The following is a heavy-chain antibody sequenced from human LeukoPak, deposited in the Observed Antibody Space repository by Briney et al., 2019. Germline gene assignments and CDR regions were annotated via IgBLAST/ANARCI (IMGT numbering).Heavy chain of an antibody. J-gene: IGHJ4*02. CDR3: ATIAAAGPFDY. CDR1: GFTFSDYY. D-gene: IGHD6-13*01. Sequence: SGGSLRLSCAASGFTFSDYYMSWIRQAPGKGLEWVSYNSSSGSTIYYADSVKGRFTISRDNAKNSLYLQMNSLRAEDTAVYYCATIAAAGPFDYWGQGTLVTVSS. V-gene: IGHV3-11*01. CDR2: NSSSGSTI.